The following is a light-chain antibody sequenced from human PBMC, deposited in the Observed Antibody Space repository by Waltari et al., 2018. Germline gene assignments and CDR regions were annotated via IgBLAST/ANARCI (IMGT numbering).Light chain of an antibody. Sequence: QSALTQPASVSGSPGQSITISCTGTSSDVGSYNYVSWYQQHPGKAPKLMIYDVNKRPSGVSNRFSGSKSGNTAPLTISGVQAEDEADYYCSSYTSSSTWVFGGGTKLTVL. CDR1: SSDVGSYNY. J-gene: IGLJ3*02. CDR2: DVN. CDR3: SSYTSSSTWV. V-gene: IGLV2-14*03.